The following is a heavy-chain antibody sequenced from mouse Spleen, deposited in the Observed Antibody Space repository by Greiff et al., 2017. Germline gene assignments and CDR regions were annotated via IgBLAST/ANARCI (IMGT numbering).Heavy chain of an antibody. Sequence: EVQLQESGPELVKPGASVKISCKASGYTFTDYNMHWVKQSHGKSLEWIGYIYPYNGGTGYNQKFKSKATLTVDNSSSTAYMELRSLTSEDSAVYYCASPITWYFDVWGAGTTVTGSS. CDR2: IYPYNGGT. V-gene: IGHV1S29*02. D-gene: IGHD1-1*01. CDR3: ASPITWYFDV. J-gene: IGHJ1*01. CDR1: GYTFTDYN.